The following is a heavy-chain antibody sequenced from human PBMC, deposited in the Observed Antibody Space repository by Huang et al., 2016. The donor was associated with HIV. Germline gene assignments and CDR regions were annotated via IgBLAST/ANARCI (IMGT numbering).Heavy chain of an antibody. CDR1: GFTFSSYS. Sequence: EVQLVESGGGLVKHGGSLRLSCAASGFTFSSYSMNGVRQVLGKGREWVSFIISSSSYISYADSVKCRFTISRDNAKNSRYLQMNSLRAEDTAVYYWARAVPTPNRFGVGGFDYWGQGTLVTVSS. J-gene: IGHJ4*02. CDR2: IISSSSYI. D-gene: IGHD3-3*01. V-gene: IGHV3-21*05. CDR3: ARAVPTPNRFGVGGFDY.